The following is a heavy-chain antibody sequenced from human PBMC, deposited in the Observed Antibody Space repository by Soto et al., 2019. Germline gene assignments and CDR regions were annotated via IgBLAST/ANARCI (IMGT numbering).Heavy chain of an antibody. Sequence: GGSLRLSCAASGFTFSSYAMSWVRQAPGKGLEWVSAISGSGGSTYYADSVKGRFTISRDNSKNTLYLQMNSLRAEDTAVYYCAKSHYDFWSGYSNYYYYMDVWGKGTTVTVSS. D-gene: IGHD3-3*01. J-gene: IGHJ6*03. CDR1: GFTFSSYA. CDR3: AKSHYDFWSGYSNYYYYMDV. CDR2: ISGSGGST. V-gene: IGHV3-23*01.